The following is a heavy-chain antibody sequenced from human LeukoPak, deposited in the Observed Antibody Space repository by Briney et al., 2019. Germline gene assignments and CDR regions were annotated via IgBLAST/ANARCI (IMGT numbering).Heavy chain of an antibody. D-gene: IGHD2-2*01. Sequence: GESLKISCKGSGYSFSNAWIGWVRQMPGKGLEWMGYIFPGDSDATYSPSFQGQVTISADKSISTAYLQWSSLKASDTAMYYCARHYLRVESAAKHWYFDLWGRGTLVTVSS. CDR3: ARHYLRVESAAKHWYFDL. CDR1: GYSFSNAW. J-gene: IGHJ2*01. CDR2: IFPGDSDA. V-gene: IGHV5-51*01.